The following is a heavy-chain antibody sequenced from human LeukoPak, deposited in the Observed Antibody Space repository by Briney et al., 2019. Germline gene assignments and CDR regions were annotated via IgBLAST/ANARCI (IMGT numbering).Heavy chain of an antibody. CDR1: GGSISSGDYY. J-gene: IGHJ3*02. Sequence: PSETLSLTCTVSGGSISSGDYYWSWIRQPPGKGLEWIGYIYYSASTYYNPSLKSRVTISVDTSKNQFSLKLSSVTAADTAVYYCARFGSDYDFWSGSPNNAFDIWGQGTMVTVSS. CDR3: ARFGSDYDFWSGSPNNAFDI. V-gene: IGHV4-30-4*08. D-gene: IGHD3-3*01. CDR2: IYYSAST.